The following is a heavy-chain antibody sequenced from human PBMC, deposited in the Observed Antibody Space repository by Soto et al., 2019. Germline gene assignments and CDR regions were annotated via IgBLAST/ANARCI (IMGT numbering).Heavy chain of an antibody. J-gene: IGHJ5*02. CDR2: INSDGSFT. Sequence: GGSLRLSCAASGGTFSSYWMHWVRQAPGKGLVWVSRINSDGSFTNYADSVEGRFTIPRDNAKKTLYLQMNNLRAEDTAVYYCARLNDYGGPGIGFDPWGQGTLVTSPQ. CDR1: GGTFSSYW. CDR3: ARLNDYGGPGIGFDP. V-gene: IGHV3-74*01. D-gene: IGHD4-17*01.